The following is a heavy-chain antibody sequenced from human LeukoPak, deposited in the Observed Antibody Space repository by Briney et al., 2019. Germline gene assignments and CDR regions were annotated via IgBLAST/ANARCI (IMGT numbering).Heavy chain of an antibody. Sequence: SETLSLTCTVSGGSISTDYWSWIRQPPGKGLEWIGYVYYIGSTNYNPSLRGRVTISVDRSRNQFSLKLSSMSAADTAVYYCARSKGSSWSYYLDYWGQGSMVTVSS. CDR1: GGSISTDY. CDR2: VYYIGST. D-gene: IGHD6-13*01. V-gene: IGHV4-59*08. J-gene: IGHJ4*02. CDR3: ARSKGSSWSYYLDY.